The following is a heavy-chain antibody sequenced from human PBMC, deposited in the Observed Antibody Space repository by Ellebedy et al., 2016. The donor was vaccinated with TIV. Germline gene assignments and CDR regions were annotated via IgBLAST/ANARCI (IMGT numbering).Heavy chain of an antibody. CDR3: ARHGADPEFDY. Sequence: GESLKISCKVSGNTLSSYWIGWVRQMPGKGLDWMGIIYPGDSDTKYSPSFQGQVTMSADKSISTAYLQWRSLKASDSAMYYCARHGADPEFDYWGQGTLVTVSS. CDR1: GNTLSSYW. J-gene: IGHJ4*02. CDR2: IYPGDSDT. D-gene: IGHD4/OR15-4a*01. V-gene: IGHV5-51*01.